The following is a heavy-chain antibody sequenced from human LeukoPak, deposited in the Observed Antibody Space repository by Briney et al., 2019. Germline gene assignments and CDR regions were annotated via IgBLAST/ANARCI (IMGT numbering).Heavy chain of an antibody. J-gene: IGHJ4*02. V-gene: IGHV3-30*03. Sequence: PGRSLRLSCAASGFTFSSYGMHWARQAPGKGLEWVAVISYDGSNKYYADSVKGRFTISRDNSKNTLYLQMNSLSAENTAVYYGADSAWDYWGQRTLVTVSS. CDR2: ISYDGSNK. CDR1: GFTFSSYG. CDR3: ADSAWDY. D-gene: IGHD3-10*01.